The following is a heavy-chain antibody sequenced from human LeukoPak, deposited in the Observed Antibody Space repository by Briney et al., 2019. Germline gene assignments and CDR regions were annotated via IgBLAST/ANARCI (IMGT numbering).Heavy chain of an antibody. J-gene: IGHJ6*02. D-gene: IGHD3/OR15-3a*01. CDR1: GGSISSGGYY. V-gene: IGHV4-31*03. CDR2: IYYSGST. Sequence: SQTLSLTCTVSGGSISSGGYYWSWIRQHPGKGLEWIGYIYYSGSTYYNPSLKSRVTISVDTSKNQSSLKLSSVTAADTAVYYCARENVILAYGMEVWGQGTTVTVSS. CDR3: ARENVILAYGMEV.